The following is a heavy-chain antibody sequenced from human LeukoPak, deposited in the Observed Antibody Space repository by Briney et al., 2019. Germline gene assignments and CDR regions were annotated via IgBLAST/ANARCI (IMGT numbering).Heavy chain of an antibody. Sequence: GGSLRLSCAAPGFTISAYWMNWVRQAPGRGLEWVANISPDGSKTMFEDSVKGRFTISRDNAKSSMLLQMSSLRAEDTAVYYCAKWESPTMIVVVKNGMDVWGQGTTVTVSS. J-gene: IGHJ6*02. D-gene: IGHD3-22*01. CDR1: GFTISAYW. V-gene: IGHV3-7*05. CDR3: AKWESPTMIVVVKNGMDV. CDR2: ISPDGSKT.